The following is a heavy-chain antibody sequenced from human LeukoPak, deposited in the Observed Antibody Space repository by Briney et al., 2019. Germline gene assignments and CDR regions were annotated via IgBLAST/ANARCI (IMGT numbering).Heavy chain of an antibody. Sequence: GGSLRLSCAASGFTFSSYSMNWVRQAPGKGLEWVSSISSSSSYIYYADSVKGRFTISRDNAKNSLYLQMNSLRAEDTAVYYCARMGGKYYFDYWGQGTLVTVSS. D-gene: IGHD3-16*01. CDR1: GFTFSSYS. CDR3: ARMGGKYYFDY. J-gene: IGHJ4*02. V-gene: IGHV3-21*01. CDR2: ISSSSSYI.